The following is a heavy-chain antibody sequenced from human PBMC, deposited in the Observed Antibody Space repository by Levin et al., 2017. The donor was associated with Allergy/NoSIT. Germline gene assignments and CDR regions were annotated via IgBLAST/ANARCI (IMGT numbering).Heavy chain of an antibody. J-gene: IGHJ3*02. D-gene: IGHD1-26*01. CDR1: GFTFSSYG. CDR2: ISYDGSNK. Sequence: GGSLRLSCAASGFTFSSYGMHWVRQAPGKGLEWVAVISYDGSNKYYADSVKGRFTISRDNSKNTLYLQMNSLRAEDTAVYYCAKELQPYSGSYYIAFDIWGQGTMVTVSS. V-gene: IGHV3-30*18. CDR3: AKELQPYSGSYYIAFDI.